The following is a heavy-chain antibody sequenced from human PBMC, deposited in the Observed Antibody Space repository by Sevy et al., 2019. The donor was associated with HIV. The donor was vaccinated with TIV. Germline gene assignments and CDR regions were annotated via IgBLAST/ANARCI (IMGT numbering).Heavy chain of an antibody. Sequence: GGSLRLSCAASGFTFSSYSMNWVRQAPGKGLEWVSSISSSSSYMYYADSVKGRFTISRDNAKNSLYLQMNSLRAEDTAVYYCASGYYSGNWFDPWGQGTLVTVSS. V-gene: IGHV3-21*01. CDR1: GFTFSSYS. J-gene: IGHJ5*02. CDR3: ASGYYSGNWFDP. CDR2: ISSSSSYM. D-gene: IGHD3-22*01.